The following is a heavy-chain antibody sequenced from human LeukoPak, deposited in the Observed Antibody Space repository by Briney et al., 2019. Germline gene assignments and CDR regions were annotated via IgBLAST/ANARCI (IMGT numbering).Heavy chain of an antibody. CDR3: ARAMDTAMGYDAFDI. CDR2: MNPNSGNT. CDR1: GYTFTSYD. V-gene: IGHV1-8*03. D-gene: IGHD5-18*01. J-gene: IGHJ3*02. Sequence: ASVKVSCKASGYTFTSYDINWVRQATGQGLEWMGWMNPNSGNTGYAQKFRGRVTITRNTSISTAYMELSSLRSEDTAVYYCARAMDTAMGYDAFDIWGQGTMVTVSS.